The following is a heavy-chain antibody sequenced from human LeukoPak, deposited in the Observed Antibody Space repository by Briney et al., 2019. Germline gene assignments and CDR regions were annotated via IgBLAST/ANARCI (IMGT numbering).Heavy chain of an antibody. CDR1: GFTFSSYW. D-gene: IGHD3-10*01. CDR2: IYYSGST. Sequence: GSLRLSCAASGFTFSSYWMSWVRQPPGKGLEGRGYIYYSGSTNYNPSLTSRVTISVDTSKNQFSLKLSSVTAADPAVYYCARSFWGSGSYPSDYWGQGTLVTVSS. J-gene: IGHJ4*02. CDR3: ARSFWGSGSYPSDY. V-gene: IGHV4-59*01.